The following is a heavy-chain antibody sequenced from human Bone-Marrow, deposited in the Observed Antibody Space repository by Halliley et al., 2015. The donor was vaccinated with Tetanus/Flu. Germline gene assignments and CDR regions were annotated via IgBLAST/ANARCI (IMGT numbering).Heavy chain of an antibody. Sequence: SLRLSCAASGFTFHRCEIHWVRQAPAKGLVWVSYISTGNTTIYCADPVKGRFIIPRDNARRSLYLQKNSLRTEDTAVDYCARVLCYEGCPFDGWGQGTLVPVAS. CDR2: ISTGNTTI. CDR1: GFTFHRCE. V-gene: IGHV3-48*03. D-gene: IGHD2-8*01. J-gene: IGHJ4*02. CDR3: ARVLCYEGCPFDG.